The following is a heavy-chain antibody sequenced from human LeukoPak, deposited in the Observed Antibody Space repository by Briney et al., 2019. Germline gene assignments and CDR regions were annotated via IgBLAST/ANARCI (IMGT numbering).Heavy chain of an antibody. CDR2: ISGSGDNT. CDR3: AKMKGHPLPKYYMDV. Sequence: GGSLRLSCAASGFTFSGFAMSWVRLTPGKGLEWVSGISGSGDNTLYADSAKGRFTISRDNSKNTLYLEMNSLRAEDTAIYYCAKMKGHPLPKYYMDVWGQGTTVTVSS. CDR1: GFTFSGFA. V-gene: IGHV3-23*01. J-gene: IGHJ6*01. D-gene: IGHD1-26*01.